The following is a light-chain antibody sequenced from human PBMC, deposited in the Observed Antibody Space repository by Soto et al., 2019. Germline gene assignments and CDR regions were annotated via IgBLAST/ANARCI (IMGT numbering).Light chain of an antibody. CDR2: TAS. J-gene: IGKJ5*01. CDR1: RTISSW. Sequence: IQMTQSPSTLSGSVGDRFTITCRSSRTISSWLAWYQQKPGKAPKLLIYTASSLQSGVPSRFSGSGSGTDFTLTISSLQPEDFATYYCQQSYSTPSITFGQGTRLEIK. CDR3: QQSYSTPSIT. V-gene: IGKV1-39*01.